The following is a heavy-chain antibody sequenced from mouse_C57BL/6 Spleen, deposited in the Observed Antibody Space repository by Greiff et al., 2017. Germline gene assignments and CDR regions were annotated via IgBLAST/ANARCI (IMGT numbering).Heavy chain of an antibody. J-gene: IGHJ1*03. D-gene: IGHD1-1*02. CDR3: ARGECGCSGGVYFDV. CDR2: IYWGDDK. Sequence: QVQLKESGPGLLQPSQSLSLSCSFSGFSLSTSGMGVSRIRQPPGMGLEGLVRIYWGDDKRYNPSLKRRLTLSKDTSRNQVFLKITSVDTADTDTYYCARGECGCSGGVYFDVWGTGTTVTVSS. CDR1: GFSLSTSGMG. V-gene: IGHV8-12*01.